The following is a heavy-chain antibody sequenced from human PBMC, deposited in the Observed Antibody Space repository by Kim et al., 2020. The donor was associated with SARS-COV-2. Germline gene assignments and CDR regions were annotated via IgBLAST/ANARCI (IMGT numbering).Heavy chain of an antibody. V-gene: IGHV3-72*01. CDR2: IRNKANSYTT. CDR3: SLLSGTAEAY. D-gene: IGHD1-20*01. CDR1: GFTFSDHY. Sequence: GGSLRLSCAASGFTFSDHYMDWVRQAPGKGLEWVGRIRNKANSYTTEYAASVKGRFTISRDDSKNSLYLQMNSLKTEDTAVYYCSLLSGTAEAYWGQGTLVTVSS. J-gene: IGHJ4*02.